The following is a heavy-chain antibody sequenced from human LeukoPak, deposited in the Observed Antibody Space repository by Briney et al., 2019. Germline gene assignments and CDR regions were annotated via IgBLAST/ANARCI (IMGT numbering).Heavy chain of an antibody. Sequence: PSETLSLTCAVYGGSFSGYYWSWIRQPPGKGLEWIGEINHSGSTNYNPSLTSRVTISVDTSKNQFSLKLSSVTAADTAVYYCARLRGGVYGGGRFDPWGQGTLVTVSS. D-gene: IGHD5/OR15-5a*01. CDR3: ARLRGGVYGGGRFDP. CDR2: INHSGST. V-gene: IGHV4-34*01. J-gene: IGHJ5*02. CDR1: GGSFSGYY.